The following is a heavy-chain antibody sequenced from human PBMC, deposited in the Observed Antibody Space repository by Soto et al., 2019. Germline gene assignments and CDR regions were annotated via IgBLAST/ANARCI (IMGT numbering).Heavy chain of an antibody. CDR3: ARWGTTGGLDV. CDR2: TSYDGSNK. J-gene: IGHJ4*02. Sequence: QVQLVESGGGVVQPGASMRLSCVGSGFTFRSYVIHWVRQAPGKGLEWVALTSYDGSNKYYDDSVKGRFTISRDNSRNTVDLHMDSLRLEDTALYYCARWGTTGGLDVWGQGTLVSVSS. CDR1: GFTFRSYV. D-gene: IGHD3-16*01. V-gene: IGHV3-30*19.